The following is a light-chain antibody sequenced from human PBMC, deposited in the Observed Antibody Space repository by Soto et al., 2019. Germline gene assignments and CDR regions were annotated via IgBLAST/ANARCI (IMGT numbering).Light chain of an antibody. V-gene: IGKV3-20*01. Sequence: EIVLTQSPGTLSLSPGERATLSCRASQSVSSNYLAWYQQKPGQAPRLLIYGASSRATGIPDGFSGSGSGTDFTLTISRLEPEDFSVYYCQQYGSSRTFGQGTRLEIK. CDR1: QSVSSNY. CDR3: QQYGSSRT. J-gene: IGKJ5*01. CDR2: GAS.